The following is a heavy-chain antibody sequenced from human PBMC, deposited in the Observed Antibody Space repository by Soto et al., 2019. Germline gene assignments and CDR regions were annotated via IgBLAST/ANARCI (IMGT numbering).Heavy chain of an antibody. CDR3: VRVGRFYDSGVWGGYFEP. J-gene: IGHJ4*02. V-gene: IGHV4-31*03. CDR1: GASISSGGYY. D-gene: IGHD3-16*01. Sequence: QVQLQESGPGLVKPSQTLSLTCTVSGASISSGGYYWSWIRQDPGKGLEWIGYLYYSGVTYYNSFLKSRVTISVDTSKNQFSRKLNSVTAADTAVYYCVRVGRFYDSGVWGGYFEPWGQGTLVTVTS. CDR2: LYYSGVT.